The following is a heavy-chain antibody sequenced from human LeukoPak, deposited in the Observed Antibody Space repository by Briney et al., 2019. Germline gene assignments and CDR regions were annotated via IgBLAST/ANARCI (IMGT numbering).Heavy chain of an antibody. D-gene: IGHD3-3*01. Sequence: SQTLSLTCTVSGGSISSGSYYWSWIRQPPGKGLEWIGYIYYSGSTNYNPSLKSRVTISVDTSKNQFSLKLSSVTAADTAVYYCASGNYDFWSGYYFFRYYYMDVWGKGTTVTVSS. CDR3: ASGNYDFWSGYYFFRYYYMDV. CDR1: GGSISSGSYY. J-gene: IGHJ6*03. CDR2: IYYSGST. V-gene: IGHV4-61*01.